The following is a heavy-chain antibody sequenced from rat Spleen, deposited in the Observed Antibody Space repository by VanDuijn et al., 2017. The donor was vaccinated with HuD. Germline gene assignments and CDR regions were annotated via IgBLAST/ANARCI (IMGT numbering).Heavy chain of an antibody. V-gene: IGHV5-19*01. Sequence: EVQLVESGGGLVQPGRSLKLSCAASGFTLSDYVMHWIRQAPTKGLEWVTSISPSGATTNYRDSVKGRFTISRDNAKSTLYLQMDSLRSEDTASYYCAREGGELGYFDYWGQGVMVTVSS. CDR1: GFTLSDYV. CDR2: ISPSGATT. J-gene: IGHJ2*01. D-gene: IGHD1-11*01. CDR3: AREGGELGYFDY.